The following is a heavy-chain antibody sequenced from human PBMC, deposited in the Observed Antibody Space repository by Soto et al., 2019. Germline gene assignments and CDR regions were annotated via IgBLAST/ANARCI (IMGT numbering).Heavy chain of an antibody. CDR2: IYPGDSDT. Sequence: GESLKISCKGSGYSFTSYWIGWVRQMPGKGLEWMGIIYPGDSDTRYSPSSQGQVTISADKSISTAYLQWSSLKASDTAMYYCARLFPPLHARDAFDIWGQGTMVTVSS. CDR3: ARLFPPLHARDAFDI. D-gene: IGHD2-2*01. J-gene: IGHJ3*02. V-gene: IGHV5-51*01. CDR1: GYSFTSYW.